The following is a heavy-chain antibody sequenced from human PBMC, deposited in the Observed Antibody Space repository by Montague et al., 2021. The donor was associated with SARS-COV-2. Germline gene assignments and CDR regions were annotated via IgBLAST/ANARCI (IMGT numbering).Heavy chain of an antibody. J-gene: IGHJ5*02. Sequence: SETLSLTCTVSGVSVSNRYTHWSWIRQSPGKGLEWIGHIDYGGSPNYSPSLHSRVTISLDTSKNQLSLRLNSATAADTAAYYCASYWQGGSGRGSWGQGTLVIVSS. D-gene: IGHD3-10*01. CDR3: ASYWQGGSGRGS. CDR1: GVSVSNRYTH. V-gene: IGHV4-61*01. CDR2: IDYGGSP.